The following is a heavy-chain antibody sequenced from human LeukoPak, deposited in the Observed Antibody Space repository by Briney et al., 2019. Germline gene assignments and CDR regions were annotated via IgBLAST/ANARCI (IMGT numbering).Heavy chain of an antibody. CDR1: GGTFSSYA. Sequence: SVKVSCKASGGTFSSYAISWVRQAPGQGLEWMGRIIPILGIANYAQKFQGRVTITADKSTSTAYMELSSLRSEDTAVYYCARAPNWGWYFDLWGRGTLVTVSS. D-gene: IGHD7-27*01. V-gene: IGHV1-69*04. J-gene: IGHJ2*01. CDR3: ARAPNWGWYFDL. CDR2: IIPILGIA.